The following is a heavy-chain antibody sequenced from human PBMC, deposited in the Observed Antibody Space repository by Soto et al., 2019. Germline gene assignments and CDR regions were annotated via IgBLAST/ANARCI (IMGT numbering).Heavy chain of an antibody. Sequence: PGGSLRLSCTASGFTFGDYAMSWFRQAPGKGLEWVGFIRSKAYGGTTEYAASVKGRFTISRDDSKSIAYLQMNSLKTEDTAVYYCTRDGDPWEAAVGPDDYYYGMDVWGQGTTVTVAS. CDR1: GFTFGDYA. J-gene: IGHJ6*02. CDR3: TRDGDPWEAAVGPDDYYYGMDV. D-gene: IGHD6-13*01. V-gene: IGHV3-49*03. CDR2: IRSKAYGGTT.